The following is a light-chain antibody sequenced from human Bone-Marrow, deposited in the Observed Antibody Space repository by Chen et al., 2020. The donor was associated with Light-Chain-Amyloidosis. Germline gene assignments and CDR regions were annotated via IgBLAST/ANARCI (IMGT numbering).Light chain of an antibody. J-gene: IGLJ1*01. CDR1: SSDVGGDNH. Sequence: QSALTHPASVSGSPGQSITISCTGTSSDVGGDNHVSWYQQHPDKAPKLMIYEVTNRPTWFPARFSGSKSDNTASLTISGLQTEDEADYFCSSYTITNTLVFGSGTRVTVL. CDR2: EVT. CDR3: SSYTITNTLV. V-gene: IGLV2-14*01.